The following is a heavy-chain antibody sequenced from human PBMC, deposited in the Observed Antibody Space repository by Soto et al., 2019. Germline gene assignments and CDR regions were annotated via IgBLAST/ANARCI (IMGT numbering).Heavy chain of an antibody. Sequence: SDSLSLTSTFSGSFIISSIYYCRWIRQPPGKGLEWIGSIYYSGSTYYNPSLKSRVTISVDTSKNQFSLKLSSVTAADTAVYYCARWYYYDSSGYYHYWVQGTLVT. D-gene: IGHD3-22*01. CDR1: GSFIISSIYY. V-gene: IGHV4-39*01. J-gene: IGHJ4*02. CDR2: IYYSGST. CDR3: ARWYYYDSSGYYHY.